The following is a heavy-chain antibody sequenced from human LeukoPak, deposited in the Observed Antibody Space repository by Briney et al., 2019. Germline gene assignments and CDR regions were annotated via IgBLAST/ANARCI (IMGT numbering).Heavy chain of an antibody. J-gene: IGHJ4*02. CDR3: ARVWGSTGDLNY. D-gene: IGHD7-27*01. CDR1: GFTFSSYW. CDR2: INTDGSIT. V-gene: IGHV3-74*01. Sequence: GGSLRLSCAASGFTFSSYWMHWVRQAPGKGLMWVSRINTDGSITNYADSVKGRFTISRDNAKNTLYLQMNSLRAEDTAVYYCARVWGSTGDLNYWGQGTLVTVSS.